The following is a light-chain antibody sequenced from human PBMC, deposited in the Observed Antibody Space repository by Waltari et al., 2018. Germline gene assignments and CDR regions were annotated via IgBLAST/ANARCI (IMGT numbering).Light chain of an antibody. V-gene: IGLV3-25*03. CDR2: KDI. J-gene: IGLJ2*01. CDR3: QSADSSDMVY. CDR1: TSPKKY. Sequence: SHELTQSPSVSVSPGQTARITCSGDTSPKKYAHWYQQKPGQAPVLIIYKDIERPSGIPERFSASTSGTIVTLTISGVRPEDEADYYCQSADSSDMVYFGGGTKLTVL.